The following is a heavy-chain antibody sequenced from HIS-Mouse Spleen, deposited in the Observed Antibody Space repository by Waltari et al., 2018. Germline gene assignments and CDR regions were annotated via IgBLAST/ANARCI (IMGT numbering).Heavy chain of an antibody. CDR2: IYYSGST. V-gene: IGHV4-39*07. CDR3: AREIPYSSSWYDWYFDL. CDR1: GGSISSSSYY. Sequence: QLQLQESGPGLVKPSETLSLTCTVSGGSISSSSYYWGWIRQPPGKGLEWIGSIYYSGSTSYNPSRKGRVTISVDTSKNQFSLKLSSVTAADTAVYYCAREIPYSSSWYDWYFDLWGRGTLVTVSS. D-gene: IGHD6-13*01. J-gene: IGHJ2*01.